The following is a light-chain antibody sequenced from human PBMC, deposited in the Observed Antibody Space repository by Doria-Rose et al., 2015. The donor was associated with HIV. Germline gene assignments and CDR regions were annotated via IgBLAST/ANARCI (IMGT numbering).Light chain of an antibody. CDR2: WAS. CDR3: QQYYDTPS. Sequence: EIVVTQSPESLGMSLGERATLNCKSNQSLLYTSKNYLAWYQQKPGQPPKLLTYWASTRRSGVPARFSGSGSGTDFTLTISSLEAEDVAVYYCQQYYDTPSFGPGATVDIK. V-gene: IGKV4-1*01. CDR1: QSLLYTSKNY. J-gene: IGKJ3*01.